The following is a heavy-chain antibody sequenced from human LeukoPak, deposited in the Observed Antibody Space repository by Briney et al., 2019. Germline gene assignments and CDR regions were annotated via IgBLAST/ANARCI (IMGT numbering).Heavy chain of an antibody. Sequence: SETLSLTCAVFGGPFSDYYWSWIRRPPGKGLEWLGEINHSGSANYMPSLKSRVSISVDTSKNQSSLRLSSVTAADTAFYYCARGRFGGHSYYYMDVWGKGTAVTVSS. CDR1: GGPFSDYY. V-gene: IGHV4-34*01. J-gene: IGHJ6*03. CDR3: ARGRFGGHSYYYMDV. D-gene: IGHD3-3*01. CDR2: INHSGSA.